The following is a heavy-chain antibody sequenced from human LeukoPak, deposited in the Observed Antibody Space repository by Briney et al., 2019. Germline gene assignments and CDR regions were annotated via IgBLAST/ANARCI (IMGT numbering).Heavy chain of an antibody. D-gene: IGHD3-10*01. CDR3: ARWYGSGTRNPWFDS. J-gene: IGHJ5*01. CDR2: INHSGST. Sequence: SETLSLTCAVYGGSFSGYYWSWIRQPPGKGLEWIGEINHSGSTNYNPSLKTLVTISIDRSKNQFSLKMNFVTAADTAVYYCARWYGSGTRNPWFDSWGQGALVTVSS. V-gene: IGHV4-34*01. CDR1: GGSFSGYY.